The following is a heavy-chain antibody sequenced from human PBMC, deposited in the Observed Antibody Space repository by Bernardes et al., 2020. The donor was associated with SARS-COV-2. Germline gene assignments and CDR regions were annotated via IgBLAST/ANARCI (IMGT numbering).Heavy chain of an antibody. V-gene: IGHV3-23*01. CDR1: GFTFSTYG. J-gene: IGHJ2*01. Sequence: GGSLRLSCAASGFTFSTYGMSWVRQAPGKGLEWVSVISGAGGSTYYADSVKGRFTISRDNSKNTLYLQMNSLRAEDTAVYYCAKDGRRGWLRWYFDRWGRRNLVTVSS. D-gene: IGHD6-19*01. CDR2: ISGAGGST. CDR3: AKDGRRGWLRWYFDR.